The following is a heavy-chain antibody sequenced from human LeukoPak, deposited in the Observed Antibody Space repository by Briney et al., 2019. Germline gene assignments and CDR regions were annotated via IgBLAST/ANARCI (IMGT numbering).Heavy chain of an antibody. J-gene: IGHJ5*02. D-gene: IGHD6-6*01. Sequence: PSETLSLTCTVSGYSISSGYYWGWIRQPPGKGLEWIGSIYHSGSTYYNPSLKRRVTISVDTSKNQFSLKLSSVTAADTAVYYCARALVSRDSSSVPWFDPWGQGTLVTVSS. V-gene: IGHV4-38-2*02. CDR3: ARALVSRDSSSVPWFDP. CDR2: IYHSGST. CDR1: GYSISSGYY.